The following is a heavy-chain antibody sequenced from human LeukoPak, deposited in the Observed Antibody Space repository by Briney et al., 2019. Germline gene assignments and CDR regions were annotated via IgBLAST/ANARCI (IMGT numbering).Heavy chain of an antibody. V-gene: IGHV3-48*01. D-gene: IGHD5-12*01. J-gene: IGHJ3*01. Sequence: GGSLRLSCAASGFTFSSYSMNWVRQAPGKGLEWVSYISSSSTIYYADSVKGRFTISRDNAKNSLYLQMNSLRAEDTAVYYCAKGYSGYDYAFDVWGQGTVVTVSS. CDR2: ISSSSTI. CDR3: AKGYSGYDYAFDV. CDR1: GFTFSSYS.